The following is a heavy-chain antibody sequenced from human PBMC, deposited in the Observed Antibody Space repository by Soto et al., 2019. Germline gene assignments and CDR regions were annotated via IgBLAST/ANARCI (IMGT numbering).Heavy chain of an antibody. J-gene: IGHJ3*02. CDR3: ASQEMATKNVDAFDI. CDR2: IYPGDSDT. V-gene: IGHV5-51*01. D-gene: IGHD5-12*01. CDR1: GYTFTSYL. Sequence: KVSCKASGYTFTSYLIGWVRQMPGKGLEWMGIIYPGDSDTRYSPSFQGQVTISADKSISTAYLQWSSLKASDTAMYYCASQEMATKNVDAFDIWGQGAMVTVS.